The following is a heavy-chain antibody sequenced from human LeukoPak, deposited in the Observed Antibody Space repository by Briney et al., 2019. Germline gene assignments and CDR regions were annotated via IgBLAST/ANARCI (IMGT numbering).Heavy chain of an antibody. Sequence: HPGGSLRLSCAASGFTVSLYYMTWVRQAPGKGLEWVSVIYSGGPTYYADSVKGRFTISRDNSKNTVYLQMNRLRGEDTAVYFCARGWVVATGGFDMWGQGTMVTVSS. J-gene: IGHJ3*02. D-gene: IGHD2-8*02. CDR2: IYSGGPT. CDR1: GFTVSLYY. V-gene: IGHV3-53*01. CDR3: ARGWVVATGGFDM.